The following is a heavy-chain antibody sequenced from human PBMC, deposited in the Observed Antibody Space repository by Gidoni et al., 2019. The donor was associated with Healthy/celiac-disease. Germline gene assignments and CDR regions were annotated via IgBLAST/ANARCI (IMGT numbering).Heavy chain of an antibody. Sequence: QVQLQASGPGLVKPSETLSLTCTVSGGSISSYYWSWIRQPPGKGLEWIGYIYYSGSTNYNPSLESRVTISVDTSKNQFSLKLSSVTAADTAVYYCARDAIIQGDNLFDYWGQGTLVTVSS. CDR3: ARDAIIQGDNLFDY. D-gene: IGHD2-21*01. V-gene: IGHV4-59*01. CDR1: GGSISSYY. J-gene: IGHJ4*02. CDR2: IYYSGST.